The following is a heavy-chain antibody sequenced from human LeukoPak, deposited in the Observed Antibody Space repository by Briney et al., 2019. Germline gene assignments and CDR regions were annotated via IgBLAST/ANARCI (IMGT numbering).Heavy chain of an antibody. D-gene: IGHD7-27*01. CDR3: ARDMRPGVSAFDI. CDR1: GFTFSSYS. Sequence: PGGSLRLSCAASGFTFSSYSINWVRQAPGKGLEWVSYISSSSSYIYYADSVKGRFTISRDNAKNSLYLQMNSLRAEDTAVYYCARDMRPGVSAFDIWGQGTMVTVSS. CDR2: ISSSSSYI. J-gene: IGHJ3*02. V-gene: IGHV3-21*05.